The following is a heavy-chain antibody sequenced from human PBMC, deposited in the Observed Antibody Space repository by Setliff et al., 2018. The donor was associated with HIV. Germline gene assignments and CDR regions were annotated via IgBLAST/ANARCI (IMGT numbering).Heavy chain of an antibody. CDR1: GFTFSSYA. J-gene: IGHJ6*02. V-gene: IGHV3-30-3*01. Sequence: GGSLRLSCAASGFTFSSYAMHWVRQAPGKGLEWVAVISYDGSNKYYADSVKGRFTISRDNSKNTLYLQMNSLRAEDTAVYYCARKLLTRPNYYGMDVWGQGTTVTVSS. D-gene: IGHD2-15*01. CDR3: ARKLLTRPNYYGMDV. CDR2: ISYDGSNK.